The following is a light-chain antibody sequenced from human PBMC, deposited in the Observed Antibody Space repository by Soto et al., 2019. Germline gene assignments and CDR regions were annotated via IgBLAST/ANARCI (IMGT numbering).Light chain of an antibody. V-gene: IGKV1-9*01. CDR1: QGISNY. Sequence: DIQLSQSPSFQSASVGDRVTITRRGSQGISNYLAWYQRKPGKAPKLLISTASILQSGVPSRFSGSGSGTEFTLTISSLQPEDFATYYCQQLTSYPITFGQGTRLEIK. CDR2: TAS. J-gene: IGKJ5*01. CDR3: QQLTSYPIT.